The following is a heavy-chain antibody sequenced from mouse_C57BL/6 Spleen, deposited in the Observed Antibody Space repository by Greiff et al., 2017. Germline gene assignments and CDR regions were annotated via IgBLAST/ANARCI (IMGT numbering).Heavy chain of an antibody. J-gene: IGHJ2*01. Sequence: VQLQQSGAELARPGASVKLSCKASGYTFTSYGISWVKQRTGQGLEWIGEIYPRSGNPYYNEKFKGKATLTADKSSSTAYMELRSLTSEDSAVYFCARDGSNYYFDYWGKGTTLTVSS. CDR1: GYTFTSYG. CDR3: ARDGSNYYFDY. V-gene: IGHV1-81*01. CDR2: IYPRSGNP. D-gene: IGHD1-1*01.